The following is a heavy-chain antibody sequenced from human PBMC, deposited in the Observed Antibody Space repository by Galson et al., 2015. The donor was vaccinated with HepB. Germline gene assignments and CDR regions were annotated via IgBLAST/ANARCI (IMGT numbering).Heavy chain of an antibody. CDR2: IFYTGST. V-gene: IGHV4-31*03. Sequence: TLSLTCSVSGGSISSGGYYWTWIRQNPGTGLEWIGYIFYTGSTFYNPSLRSRISISVDTSKNQFSLELKSVTVADTAVYYCARDMGSGGRALDSWGQGTLVTVSS. D-gene: IGHD3-16*01. J-gene: IGHJ4*02. CDR1: GGSISSGGYY. CDR3: ARDMGSGGRALDS.